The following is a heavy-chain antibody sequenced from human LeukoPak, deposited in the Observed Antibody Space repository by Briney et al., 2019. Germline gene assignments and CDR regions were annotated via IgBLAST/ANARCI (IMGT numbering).Heavy chain of an antibody. J-gene: IGHJ4*02. CDR2: IYSGGTT. V-gene: IGHV3-53*01. CDR1: GFTVSGNY. Sequence: GGSPRLSCAVSGFTVSGNYMSWVRQAPGKGLEWVSLIYSGGTTYYADSVKGRFTISRGNSKNTLYLQMNSLRAEDTAVYYCARRAGGYSHPYDYWGQGILVTVSS. CDR3: ARRAGGYSHPYDY. D-gene: IGHD4-23*01.